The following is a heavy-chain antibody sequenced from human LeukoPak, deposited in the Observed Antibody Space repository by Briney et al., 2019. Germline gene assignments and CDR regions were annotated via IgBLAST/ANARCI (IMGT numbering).Heavy chain of an antibody. CDR2: ISYDGRHK. V-gene: IGHV3-30*03. Sequence: PGGSLPVTCAASGFTFSTYGMHWVRQAPGKGLEWVAIISYDGRHKYYADSVKGRFTISRDNSKNTLYLQMNSLRAEDTAVYYCARRRIDPRNWLDPWGQGTLDTVSS. D-gene: IGHD2/OR15-2a*01. CDR3: ARRRIDPRNWLDP. J-gene: IGHJ5*02. CDR1: GFTFSTYG.